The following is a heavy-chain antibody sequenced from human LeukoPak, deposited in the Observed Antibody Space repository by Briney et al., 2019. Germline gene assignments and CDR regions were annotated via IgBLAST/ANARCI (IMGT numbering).Heavy chain of an antibody. V-gene: IGHV4-59*08. J-gene: IGHJ4*02. D-gene: IGHD2-2*01. CDR2: IYYSGST. CDR1: GGSISSYY. Sequence: SETLSLTCTVSGGSISSYYWSWIRQPPGKRLEWIGYIYYSGSTYYNPSLKSRVTISFDTSKNQFSLKLNSVTAADTAVYYCARLPGYCISTSCYGDYSFDYWGQGTLVTVSS. CDR3: ARLPGYCISTSCYGDYSFDY.